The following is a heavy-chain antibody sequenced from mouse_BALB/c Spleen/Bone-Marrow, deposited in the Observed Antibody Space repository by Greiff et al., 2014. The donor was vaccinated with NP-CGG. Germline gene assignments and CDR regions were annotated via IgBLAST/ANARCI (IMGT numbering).Heavy chain of an antibody. CDR1: GYTFTTYY. CDR3: VREDYGSVSFDY. CDR2: IYPGDLNT. D-gene: IGHD1-1*01. Sequence: VQLQQSGPELVKPGASVRISCKVSGYTFTTYYLHWVKQRPGQGLEWIGWIYPGDLNTKYNEQFKATATLTADKSSSTAYMQLSSLTSEDSAVCFCVREDYGSVSFDYWGQGTTLTVSS. J-gene: IGHJ2*01. V-gene: IGHV1S56*01.